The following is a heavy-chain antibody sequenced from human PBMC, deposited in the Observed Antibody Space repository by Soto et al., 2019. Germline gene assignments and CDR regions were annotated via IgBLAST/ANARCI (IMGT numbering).Heavy chain of an antibody. V-gene: IGHV4-31*11. Sequence: SETLSLTCAVYGGSFSGYYWSWIRQLPGKGLEWIGYIYYSGSTYYNPSLKSRVTISVDTSKNQFSLKLSSVTAADTAVYYCAREFENYGSGSYSNWFDPWGQGILVSVS. D-gene: IGHD3-10*01. CDR1: GGSFSGYY. J-gene: IGHJ5*02. CDR2: IYYSGST. CDR3: AREFENYGSGSYSNWFDP.